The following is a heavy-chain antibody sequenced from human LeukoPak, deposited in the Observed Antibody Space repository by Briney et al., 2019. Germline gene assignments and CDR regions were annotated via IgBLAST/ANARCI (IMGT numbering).Heavy chain of an antibody. CDR1: GGTFSSYA. Sequence: GASVKVSCKASGGTFSSYAISWVRQAPGQGLEWMVGIIPIFGTANYAQKFQGRVTITADESTSTAYMELSSLRSEDTAVYYCARDPRSIAAAGAYYYYGMDVWGQGTTVTVSS. V-gene: IGHV1-69*13. CDR2: IIPIFGTA. CDR3: ARDPRSIAAAGAYYYYGMDV. J-gene: IGHJ6*02. D-gene: IGHD6-13*01.